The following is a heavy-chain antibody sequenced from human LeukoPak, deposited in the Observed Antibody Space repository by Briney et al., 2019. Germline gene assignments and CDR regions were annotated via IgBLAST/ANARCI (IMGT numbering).Heavy chain of an antibody. Sequence: SVKVSCKASGGTFSGYAISRVRQAPGQGLEWMGRIIPIFGIANYAQKFQGRVTITADKSTSTAYMELSSLRSEDTAVYHCARGYCSGGSCPYYYYYGMDVWGQGTTVTVSS. CDR1: GGTFSGYA. V-gene: IGHV1-69*04. CDR3: ARGYCSGGSCPYYYYYGMDV. J-gene: IGHJ6*02. CDR2: IIPIFGIA. D-gene: IGHD2-15*01.